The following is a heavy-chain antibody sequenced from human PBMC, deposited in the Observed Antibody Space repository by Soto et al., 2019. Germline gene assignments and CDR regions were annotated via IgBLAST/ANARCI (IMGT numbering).Heavy chain of an antibody. CDR1: GGSISSGDYY. Sequence: SETLSLTCTVSGGSISSGDYYWSWIRQPPGKGLEWIGYIYYSGSTYYNPSLKSRVTISVDTSKNQFSLKLSSVTAADTAVYYCARALRGGGRPYFDYWGQGTLVTVSS. CDR2: IYYSGST. V-gene: IGHV4-30-4*01. D-gene: IGHD2-15*01. CDR3: ARALRGGGRPYFDY. J-gene: IGHJ4*02.